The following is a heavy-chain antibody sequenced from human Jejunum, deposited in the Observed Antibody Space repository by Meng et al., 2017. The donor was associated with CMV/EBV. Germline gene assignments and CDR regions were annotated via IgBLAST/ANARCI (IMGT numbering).Heavy chain of an antibody. Sequence: AASGFPFIGFGVNGFGRAPGRGLGWVSSISSPSTYVYYAASVKGRFTISRDNAKNSLYLQMNSLRAEDTAMYYCARGAGYGALNYWGQGILVTVSS. CDR3: ARGAGYGALNY. CDR1: GFPFIGFG. CDR2: ISSPSTYV. J-gene: IGHJ4*02. V-gene: IGHV3-21*01. D-gene: IGHD3-10*01.